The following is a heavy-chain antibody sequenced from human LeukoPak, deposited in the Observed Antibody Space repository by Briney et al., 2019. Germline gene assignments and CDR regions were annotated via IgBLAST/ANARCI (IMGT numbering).Heavy chain of an antibody. CDR3: ARLSGVLRYFDWLTEYYFDY. V-gene: IGHV4-34*01. Sequence: PSETLSLTCAVYGGSFSGYYWTWIRQPPGKGLEWIGEINHRRSTKYSPSLKSRVTISVDTSKNQFSLKLSSVTAADTAVYYCARLSGVLRYFDWLTEYYFDYWGQGTLVTVSS. CDR2: INHRRST. CDR1: GGSFSGYY. D-gene: IGHD3-9*01. J-gene: IGHJ4*02.